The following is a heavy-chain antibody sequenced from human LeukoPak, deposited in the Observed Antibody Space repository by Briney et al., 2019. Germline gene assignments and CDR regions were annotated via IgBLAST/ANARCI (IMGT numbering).Heavy chain of an antibody. Sequence: PGGSLRLSCAASGFTFRSYSMNWLPQAPGKGLKCVSNISSSSSTIYYADAVKGRFTISRDNAKNSLYLQMNSLRAEDTAVYYCARSGLDILTPFDAFDIWGQGTMVTVSS. CDR2: ISSSSSTI. D-gene: IGHD3-9*01. V-gene: IGHV3-48*01. CDR1: GFTFRSYS. J-gene: IGHJ3*02. CDR3: ARSGLDILTPFDAFDI.